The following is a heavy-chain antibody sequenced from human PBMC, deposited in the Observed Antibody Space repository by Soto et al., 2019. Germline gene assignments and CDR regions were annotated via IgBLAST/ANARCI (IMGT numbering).Heavy chain of an antibody. CDR2: INIDGSTT. Sequence: PGGSLRLSCAASGFTFSSYWMHWVRQAPGKGLVWVSRINIDGSTTNYADSVKGRFTISRDNAKNTVYLQMSTLRAEDTAVYYCARGRLYYYDSCDSWGQGNLVTVS. J-gene: IGHJ4*02. CDR3: ARGRLYYYDSCDS. V-gene: IGHV3-74*01. CDR1: GFTFSSYW. D-gene: IGHD3-22*01.